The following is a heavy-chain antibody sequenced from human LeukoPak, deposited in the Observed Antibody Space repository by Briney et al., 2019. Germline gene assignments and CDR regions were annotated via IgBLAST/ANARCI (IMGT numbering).Heavy chain of an antibody. CDR3: ARLSDPSKSPGPLDI. CDR2: IIPIFGTA. Sequence: SVKVSCKASGDTFNSVALSRVRLASGQGLEWMGGIIPIFGTANYAQRFLGRVTITSDESTSTAYMEINSLTSEDTAVYYCARLSDPSKSPGPLDIWGKGTTVTVSS. J-gene: IGHJ6*04. V-gene: IGHV1-69*13. CDR1: GDTFNSVA. D-gene: IGHD4-11*01.